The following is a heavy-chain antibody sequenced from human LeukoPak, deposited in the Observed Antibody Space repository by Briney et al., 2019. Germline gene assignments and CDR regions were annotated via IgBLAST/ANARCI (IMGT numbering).Heavy chain of an antibody. D-gene: IGHD5-18*01. V-gene: IGHV3-53*01. CDR1: GFTFSSYA. CDR2: IYSGGST. CDR3: ARMVDTPAWFDP. Sequence: GGSLRLSCVASGFTFSSYAMSWVRQAPGKGLEWVSVIYSGGSTYYADSVKGRFTISRDNSKNTLYLQMNSLRAEDTAVYYCARMVDTPAWFDPWGQGTLVTVSS. J-gene: IGHJ5*02.